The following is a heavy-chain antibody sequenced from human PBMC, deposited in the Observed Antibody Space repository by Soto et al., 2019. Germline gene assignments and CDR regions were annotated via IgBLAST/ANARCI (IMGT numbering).Heavy chain of an antibody. Sequence: PSETLSLTCAVYGGSFSGYYWSWIRQPPGKGLEWIGEINHSGSTNYNPSLKSRVTISVDTSKNQFSLKLSSVTAADTAVYYCARSPITMLYYYYGTDVWGQAPTVTVSS. V-gene: IGHV4-34*01. CDR3: ARSPITMLYYYYGTDV. CDR2: INHSGST. CDR1: GGSFSGYY. J-gene: IGHJ6*02. D-gene: IGHD3-10*01.